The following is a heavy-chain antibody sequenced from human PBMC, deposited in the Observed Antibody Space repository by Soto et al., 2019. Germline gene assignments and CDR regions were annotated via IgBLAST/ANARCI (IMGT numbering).Heavy chain of an antibody. Sequence: VCCQGSGGALSSYAIRWVGQAPGQGLEWMGGIIPIFGTANYAQKFQGRVTITADESTSTAYMELSSLRSEDTAVYYCASKLEPTVNYYGMDVWGQGTTVTVSS. CDR3: ASKLEPTVNYYGMDV. V-gene: IGHV1-69*01. CDR2: IIPIFGTA. J-gene: IGHJ6*02. D-gene: IGHD1-1*01. CDR1: GGALSSYA.